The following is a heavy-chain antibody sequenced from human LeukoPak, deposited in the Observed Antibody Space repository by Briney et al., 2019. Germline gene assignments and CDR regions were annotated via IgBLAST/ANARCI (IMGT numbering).Heavy chain of an antibody. CDR2: ISPTGDST. Sequence: GGSLRLSCSASGFAFSAYAMHWVRQAPGKGLQYVSAISPTGDSTYYADSVKGRFTISRDNSKNTLYLQMNSLRAEDTAVYYCVKSSGYSSSWYYYWGQGTLVTVSS. CDR1: GFAFSAYA. V-gene: IGHV3-64D*06. J-gene: IGHJ4*02. CDR3: VKSSGYSSSWYYY. D-gene: IGHD6-13*01.